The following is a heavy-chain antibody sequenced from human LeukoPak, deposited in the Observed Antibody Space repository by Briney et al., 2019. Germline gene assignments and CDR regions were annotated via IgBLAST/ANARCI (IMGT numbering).Heavy chain of an antibody. J-gene: IGHJ4*02. Sequence: SETLSLTCTVSGGSISSYYWSWIRQPPGKGLEWIGYVYYSGSTNYNPSLKSRVTISVDTSKNQFSLKLSPVTAADTAVYYCARTRGYSYGYYFDYWGQGTLVTVSS. CDR1: GGSISSYY. V-gene: IGHV4-59*08. CDR3: ARTRGYSYGYYFDY. D-gene: IGHD5-18*01. CDR2: VYYSGST.